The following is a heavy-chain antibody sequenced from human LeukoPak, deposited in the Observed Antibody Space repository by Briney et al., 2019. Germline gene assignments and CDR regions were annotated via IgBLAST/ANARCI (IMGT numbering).Heavy chain of an antibody. V-gene: IGHV1-18*01. CDR1: GYTFSTYG. CDR2: INAYNGDT. Sequence: GASVKVSCKASGYTFSTYGINWVRQAPGQGLEWMGWINAYNGDTKYAQRLQGGVTMTADTSTTTAYMELRALRSDDTAVYYCARAYGSGSYYVKAADYWGQGTLVTVSS. CDR3: ARAYGSGSYYVKAADY. J-gene: IGHJ4*02. D-gene: IGHD3-10*01.